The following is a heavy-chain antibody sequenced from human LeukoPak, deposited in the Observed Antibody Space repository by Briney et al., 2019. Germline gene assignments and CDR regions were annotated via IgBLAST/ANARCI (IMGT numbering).Heavy chain of an antibody. CDR3: AKDLNPDYSDY. J-gene: IGHJ4*02. D-gene: IGHD1-14*01. CDR2: IRYDGSNK. CDR1: GFTFNSYA. V-gene: IGHV3-30*02. Sequence: GGSLRLSCAASGFTFNSYAMSWVRQARGKGLEWVAFIRYDGSNKYYADSAKGRFTISRDNSKNTLYLQMNSLRAEDTAVYYCAKDLNPDYSDYWGQGTLVTVSS.